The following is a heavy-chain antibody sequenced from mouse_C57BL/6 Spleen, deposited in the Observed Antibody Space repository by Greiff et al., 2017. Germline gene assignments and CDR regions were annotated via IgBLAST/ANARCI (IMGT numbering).Heavy chain of an antibody. CDR3: ARHDLWDYAMDY. CDR2: IWSDGST. V-gene: IGHV2-6-1*01. CDR1: GFSLTSYG. J-gene: IGHJ4*01. Sequence: QVQLQQSGPGLVAPSQRLSITCTVSGFSLTSYGVHWVRQPPGKGLEWLVVIWSDGSTTYNSALKSRLSISKDNSKSQVFLKMNSLQTDDTAMYYCARHDLWDYAMDYWGQGTSVTVSS. D-gene: IGHD6-2*01.